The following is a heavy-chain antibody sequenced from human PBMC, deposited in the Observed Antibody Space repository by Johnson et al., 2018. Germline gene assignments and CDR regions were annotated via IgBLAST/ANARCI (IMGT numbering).Heavy chain of an antibody. J-gene: IGHJ1*01. V-gene: IGHV3-33*08. CDR1: GFTFSSYG. Sequence: QVQLVQSGGGVVQPGRSLRLSCAASGFTFSSYGLHWVRQAPGKGLEWVAVIWYDGSNKYYADSVKGRFTISRDNAKNSLYLQMNSLRAEDPAVYYCARDNLYYSDSSAYYFGGYFQHWGQGTLVTVSS. D-gene: IGHD3-22*01. CDR3: ARDNLYYSDSSAYYFGGYFQH. CDR2: IWYDGSNK.